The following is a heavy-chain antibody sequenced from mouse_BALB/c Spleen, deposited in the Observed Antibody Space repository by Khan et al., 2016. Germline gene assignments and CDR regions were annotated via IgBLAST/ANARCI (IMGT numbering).Heavy chain of an antibody. V-gene: IGHV5-6*01. CDR2: ISSGGSYT. D-gene: IGHD1-1*01. Sequence: EVELVESGGDLVKPGGSLKLSCAASGFTFSSYGMSWVRQTPDKSLEWVATISSGGSYTYYPDSVKGRFTISRDKAKNTLYLHMSSLKSEDTAMYYCARQFITTVVADYWGQGTTLTVSS. CDR1: GFTFSSYG. CDR3: ARQFITTVVADY. J-gene: IGHJ2*01.